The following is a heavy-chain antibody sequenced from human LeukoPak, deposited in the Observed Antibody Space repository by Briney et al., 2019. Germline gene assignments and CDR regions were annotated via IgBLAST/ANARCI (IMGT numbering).Heavy chain of an antibody. V-gene: IGHV1-24*01. CDR3: ATKANYDFWSGYYTDY. CDR2: FDPEDGET. CDR1: GYTLTELS. D-gene: IGHD3-3*01. Sequence: VASVKVSCKVSGYTLTELSMHWVRQAPGKGLEWMGGFDPEDGETIYAQKFQGRVTMTEDTSTDTAYMELSSLRSEDTAVYYCATKANYDFWSGYYTDYWGQGTPVTVSS. J-gene: IGHJ4*02.